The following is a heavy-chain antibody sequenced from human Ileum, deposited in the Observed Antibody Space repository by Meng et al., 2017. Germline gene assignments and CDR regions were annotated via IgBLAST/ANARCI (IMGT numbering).Heavy chain of an antibody. J-gene: IGHJ1*01. V-gene: IGHV4-4*02. CDR2: IFHTGNT. CDR1: GGSFSSGNW. D-gene: IGHD2-15*01. CDR3: VNYCSGGKCSPNEKTQH. Sequence: QMQLQESGPGRVKPSGTLSRTCGGSGGSFSSGNWWGWVRQPPGKGLEWIGEIFHTGNTNYNPSLQSRVSLSIDKSKNQFSLKVISVTAADTAVYYCVNYCSGGKCSPNEKTQHWGQGTLVTVSS.